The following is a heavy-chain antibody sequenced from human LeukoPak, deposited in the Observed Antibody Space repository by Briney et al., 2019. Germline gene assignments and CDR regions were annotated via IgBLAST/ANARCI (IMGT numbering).Heavy chain of an antibody. Sequence: SETLSLTCTVSGDSISDHYWSWIRQPAGKGLELIGRIYTNGITNYNPSLKSRVTASVDTSKNQLSLRLSSVTAADTAVYYCARGVMTAIFAFDIWGQGTMVTVSS. D-gene: IGHD2-21*02. CDR3: ARGVMTAIFAFDI. CDR2: IYTNGIT. CDR1: GDSISDHY. J-gene: IGHJ3*02. V-gene: IGHV4-4*07.